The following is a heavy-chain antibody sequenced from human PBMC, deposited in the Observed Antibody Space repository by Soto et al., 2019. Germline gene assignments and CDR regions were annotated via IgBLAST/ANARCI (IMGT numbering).Heavy chain of an antibody. CDR1: GGSISSGGYY. J-gene: IGHJ5*02. V-gene: IGHV4-31*03. Sequence: SETLSLTCTVSGGSISSGGYYWSWIRQHPGKGLEWIGYIYYSGSTYYNPSLKSRVTISVDTSKNQFSLKLSSVTAADTAVYYCARYVVDANNWFDPWGQGTLVTVSS. CDR3: ARYVVDANNWFDP. D-gene: IGHD2-15*01. CDR2: IYYSGST.